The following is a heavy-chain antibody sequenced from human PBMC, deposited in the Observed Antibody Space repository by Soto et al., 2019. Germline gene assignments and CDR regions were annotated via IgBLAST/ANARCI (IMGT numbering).Heavy chain of an antibody. D-gene: IGHD3-9*01. CDR2: IKQDGSEK. CDR3: AKWAPYGVLYSAFDI. V-gene: IGHV3-7*03. Sequence: GGSPRLSCAASGVSFSSDGMSWVRQAPGKGLEWVANIKQDGSEKYYVDSVKGRFTISRDNSKNTLYLQMNSLRAEDTAVYYCAKWAPYGVLYSAFDIWGQGTMVSVSS. CDR1: GVSFSSDG. J-gene: IGHJ3*02.